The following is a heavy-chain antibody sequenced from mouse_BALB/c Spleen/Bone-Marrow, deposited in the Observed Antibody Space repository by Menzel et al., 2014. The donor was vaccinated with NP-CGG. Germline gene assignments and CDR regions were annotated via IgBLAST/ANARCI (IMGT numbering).Heavy chain of an antibody. Sequence: VQLQQSGAELVKPGASVKLSCTASGFNIKDTYIHWVKQRPEQGLEWIGRIDPANGNTKYDPKFQGKATITTDTSSNTAYLLLSSLTSEDTAVYYCASYYYGRSSFACWGQGTLVTVSA. D-gene: IGHD1-1*01. CDR3: ASYYYGRSSFAC. CDR2: IDPANGNT. CDR1: GFNIKDTY. J-gene: IGHJ3*01. V-gene: IGHV14-3*02.